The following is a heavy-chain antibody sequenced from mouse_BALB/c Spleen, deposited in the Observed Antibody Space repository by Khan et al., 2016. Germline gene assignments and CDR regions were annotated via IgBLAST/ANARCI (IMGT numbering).Heavy chain of an antibody. Sequence: QLQLVQSGPELKKPGETVKISCKASGYTLANYGVIWVKQAPGKGLKWMVWINTYTGEPIYADDFKGRFAFSLETSASIVYLEINNLKNEDTATYFCAREFGNYGYFDVGGAGTTVTVSS. J-gene: IGHJ1*01. D-gene: IGHD2-10*02. V-gene: IGHV9-3-1*01. CDR1: GYTLANYG. CDR3: AREFGNYGYFDV. CDR2: INTYTGEP.